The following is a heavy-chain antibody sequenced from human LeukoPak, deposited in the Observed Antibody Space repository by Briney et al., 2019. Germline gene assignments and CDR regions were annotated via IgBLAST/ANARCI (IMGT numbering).Heavy chain of an antibody. CDR1: GFTVSSSY. CDR3: ARSTKQYKRFGEDYYYMDV. CDR2: TYSDGTT. Sequence: GGSLGLSCAASGFTVSSSYMNWVRQAPGKGPEGVSLTYSDGTTYYADSVKGRFTVSRDNSKNTLYLQMNSLRAEGTAVYYCARSTKQYKRFGEDYYYMDVWGKGTTVAVSS. D-gene: IGHD3-10*01. J-gene: IGHJ6*03. V-gene: IGHV3-53*01.